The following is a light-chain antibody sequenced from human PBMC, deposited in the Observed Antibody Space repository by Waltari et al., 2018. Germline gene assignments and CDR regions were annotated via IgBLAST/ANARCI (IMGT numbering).Light chain of an antibody. CDR2: AAS. CDR3: QQYKSSPT. CDR1: QDIYNY. Sequence: DIQMTQSPSSLSASVGGRVTVTCRASQDIYNYLAWFQQKPVKAPKSLIYAASSLQSGVPSRFSGSGSGTDFTLTINNLQPEDFAIYYCQQYKSSPTFGGGTKVEI. V-gene: IGKV1-16*01. J-gene: IGKJ4*01.